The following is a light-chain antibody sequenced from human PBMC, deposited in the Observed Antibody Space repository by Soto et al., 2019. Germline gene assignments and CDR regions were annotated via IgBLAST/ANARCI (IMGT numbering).Light chain of an antibody. V-gene: IGKV3-11*01. CDR3: QPRSHWPWFT. CDR2: DAS. J-gene: IGKJ3*01. Sequence: EIVLTQSPATLSLSPGERATLSCRASQRFSSYLAWSQQKPGQAPRLLIYDASNRATGIPARFSGSGSGTDFTLTISSLEPEDFAVYYGQPRSHWPWFTFGPGTKVDIK. CDR1: QRFSSY.